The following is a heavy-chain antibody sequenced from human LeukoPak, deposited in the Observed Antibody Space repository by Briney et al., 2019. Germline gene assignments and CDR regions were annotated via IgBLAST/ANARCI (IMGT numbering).Heavy chain of an antibody. V-gene: IGHV4-34*01. CDR1: GGSFSGYY. J-gene: IGHJ3*02. CDR3: ARGDIVGATDDAFDI. Sequence: SETLSLTCAVYGGSFSGYYWSWIRQPPGKGVEWVGEINHSGSTNYNPSLKSRVTISVDTSKNQFSLKLSSVTAADTAVYYCARGDIVGATDDAFDIWGQGTMVTVSS. D-gene: IGHD1-26*01. CDR2: INHSGST.